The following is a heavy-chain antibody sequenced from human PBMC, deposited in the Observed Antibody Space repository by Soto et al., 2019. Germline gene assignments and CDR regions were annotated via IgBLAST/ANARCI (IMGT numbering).Heavy chain of an antibody. CDR1: GFTFSSYD. J-gene: IGHJ6*02. Sequence: GGSLRLSCAASGFTFSSYDMHWVRQATGKGLEWVSAIGTAGDTYYPGSVKDRFTISRENAKNSLYLQMNSLRAGDTAVYYCARVLSPRLNYYDSSGYLGGMDVWGQGTTVTVSS. D-gene: IGHD3-22*01. CDR2: IGTAGDT. CDR3: ARVLSPRLNYYDSSGYLGGMDV. V-gene: IGHV3-13*01.